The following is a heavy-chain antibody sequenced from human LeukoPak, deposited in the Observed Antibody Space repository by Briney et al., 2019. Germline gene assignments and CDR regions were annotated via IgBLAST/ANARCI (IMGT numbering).Heavy chain of an antibody. Sequence: ASVKVSCKASGYTFTNYGISWVRQAPGQGLEWMGWISAYNGNTNYAQKLQGRVTTTTDTSTSTAYMELGSLRSDDTAVYYCARDEARYSSGYYPNWFDPWGQGTLVTVSS. V-gene: IGHV1-18*01. CDR3: ARDEARYSSGYYPNWFDP. CDR1: GYTFTNYG. CDR2: ISAYNGNT. J-gene: IGHJ5*02. D-gene: IGHD3-22*01.